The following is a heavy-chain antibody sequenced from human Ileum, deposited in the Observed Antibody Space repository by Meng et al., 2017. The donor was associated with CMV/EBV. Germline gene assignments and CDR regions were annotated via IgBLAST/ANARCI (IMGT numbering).Heavy chain of an antibody. V-gene: IGHV5-51*01. J-gene: IGHJ6*02. CDR2: IYPGDSDT. Sequence: GESLKISCKGSGYSFTSYWIGWVRQMPGKGLEWMGIIYPGDSDTRYSPSFQGQVTISADKSISTAYLQWSSLKASDTAMYYCARPAYSSSTFGYYGMDVWGQGTTVTSP. D-gene: IGHD6-6*01. CDR3: ARPAYSSSTFGYYGMDV. CDR1: GYSFTSYW.